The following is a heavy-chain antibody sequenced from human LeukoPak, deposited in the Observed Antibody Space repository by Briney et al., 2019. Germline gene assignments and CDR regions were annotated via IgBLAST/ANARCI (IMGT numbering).Heavy chain of an antibody. CDR3: AREAQIAVQFDY. D-gene: IGHD6-19*01. J-gene: IGHJ4*02. CDR1: GYTFTSYA. Sequence: ASVKVSCKASGYTFTSYAMHWVRQAPGQRLEWMGWINAGNGNTKYSQKFQGRVTITRDTSASTAYMELSSLRSEDTAVYYCAREAQIAVQFDYWGQGTLATVSS. CDR2: INAGNGNT. V-gene: IGHV1-3*01.